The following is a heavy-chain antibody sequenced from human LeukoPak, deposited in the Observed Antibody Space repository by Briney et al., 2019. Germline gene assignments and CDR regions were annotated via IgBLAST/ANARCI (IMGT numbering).Heavy chain of an antibody. V-gene: IGHV4-30-2*01. Sequence: PSETLSLTCAVSGGSISSGGYSWSWIRQPPGKGLEWIGYIYHSGSTYYNPSLKSRVTISVDRSKNQFSLELSSVTAADTAVYYCARRDSYHDAFDIWGQGTMVTVSS. CDR1: GGSISSGGYS. CDR3: ARRDSYHDAFDI. J-gene: IGHJ3*02. D-gene: IGHD2-2*01. CDR2: IYHSGST.